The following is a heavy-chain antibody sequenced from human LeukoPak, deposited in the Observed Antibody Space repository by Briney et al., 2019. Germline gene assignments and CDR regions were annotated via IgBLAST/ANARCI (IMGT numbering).Heavy chain of an antibody. Sequence: GGSLRLSCAASGFTFSSYWMSWVRQAPGKGLEWVANIKQDGGEKYYVDSVKGRFTISRDNAENSLYLQMNSLRAEDTAVYYCAREAPTTYYDFWSGYYTEPHYYYYGMDVWGQGTTVTVSS. CDR3: AREAPTTYYDFWSGYYTEPHYYYYGMDV. CDR1: GFTFSSYW. V-gene: IGHV3-7*01. D-gene: IGHD3-3*01. J-gene: IGHJ6*02. CDR2: IKQDGGEK.